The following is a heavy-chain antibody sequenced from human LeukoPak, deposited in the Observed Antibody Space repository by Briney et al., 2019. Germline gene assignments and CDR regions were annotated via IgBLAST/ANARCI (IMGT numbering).Heavy chain of an antibody. J-gene: IGHJ4*02. CDR2: IYPGDSDT. D-gene: IGHD3-22*01. Sequence: RGESLKISCKGSGYSFTSYWIGWVRQMPGKGLEWMGIIYPGDSDTGYSPSFQGQVTISADKSISTAYLQWSSLKASDTAMYYCARNYYDSSGYYSGFDYWGQGTLVTVSS. CDR3: ARNYYDSSGYYSGFDY. CDR1: GYSFTSYW. V-gene: IGHV5-51*01.